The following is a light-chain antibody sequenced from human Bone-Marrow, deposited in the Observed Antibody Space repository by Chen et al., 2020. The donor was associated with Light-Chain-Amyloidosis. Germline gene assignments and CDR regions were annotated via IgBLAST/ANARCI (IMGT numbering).Light chain of an antibody. V-gene: IGLV2-14*01. Sequence: QSALPQPASVSGSPGQSITISCPGTSSDVGGDNHFSWYQQHPDKAPKLMIYEVTNRPSWVPDRFSGSKSDNTASLTISGLQTEDEADYFCSSYTITNTLVFGSGTRVTVL. CDR1: SSDVGGDNH. CDR3: SSYTITNTLV. CDR2: EVT. J-gene: IGLJ1*01.